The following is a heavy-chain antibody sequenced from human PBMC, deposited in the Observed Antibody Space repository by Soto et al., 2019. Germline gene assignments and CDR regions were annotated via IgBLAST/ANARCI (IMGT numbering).Heavy chain of an antibody. J-gene: IGHJ4*02. CDR1: GFMFSNHG. CDR2: IWSDGNNR. D-gene: IGHD1-1*01. CDR3: VRGDNWNDEASDY. Sequence: QVQLGESGGGVVQPGRSLRLSCAASGFMFSNHGMHWVRQAPGKGLEWVAVIWSDGNNRYYADSVKGRFTISRDNSKNTVYLQMNSLRAEATAVYYCVRGDNWNDEASDYWGQGTLVTVSS. V-gene: IGHV3-33*01.